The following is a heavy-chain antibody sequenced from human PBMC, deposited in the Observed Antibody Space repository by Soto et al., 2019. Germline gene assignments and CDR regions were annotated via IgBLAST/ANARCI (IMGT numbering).Heavy chain of an antibody. J-gene: IGHJ4*02. D-gene: IGHD3-22*01. V-gene: IGHV3-21*01. CDR2: ISSSSSYI. Sequence: EVQLVESGGGLVKPGGSLRLSCAASGFTFSSYSVNWVRQAPGKGLEWVSSISSSSSYIYYADSVKGRFTISRDNAKNSLYLQMNSLRAEDTAVYYCARAASSYYYDSSGYYYVVWGQGTLVTVSS. CDR3: ARAASSYYYDSSGYYYVV. CDR1: GFTFSSYS.